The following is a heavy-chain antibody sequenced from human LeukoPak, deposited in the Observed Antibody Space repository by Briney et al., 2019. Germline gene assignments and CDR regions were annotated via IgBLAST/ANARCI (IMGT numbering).Heavy chain of an antibody. CDR1: GGSISSSSYY. CDR3: ARSPSLLGADFDY. V-gene: IGHV4-39*01. D-gene: IGHD4/OR15-4a*01. J-gene: IGHJ4*02. Sequence: SETLSLTCTVSGGSISSSSYYWGWIRQPPGKGLEWIGSIYYSGSTYYNPSLKSRVTISVDTSKNQYSLKLSSVTAADTAVYYCARSPSLLGADFDYWGQGTLVTVSS. CDR2: IYYSGST.